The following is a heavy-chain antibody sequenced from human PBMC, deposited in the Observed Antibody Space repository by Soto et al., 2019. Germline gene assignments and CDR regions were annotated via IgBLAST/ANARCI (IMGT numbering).Heavy chain of an antibody. Sequence: PSETLSLTCAVSGGSISSGGYSWSWIRQPPGKGLEWIGYIYHSGSTYYNPSLKSRVTISVDRSKNQFSLKLSSVTAADTAVYFCVRGQPHRITIFEVVIRSYDYGMDVWGQGTTVTVSS. CDR2: IYHSGST. J-gene: IGHJ6*02. V-gene: IGHV4-30-2*01. CDR1: GGSISSGGYS. D-gene: IGHD3-3*02. CDR3: VRGQPHRITIFEVVIRSYDYGMDV.